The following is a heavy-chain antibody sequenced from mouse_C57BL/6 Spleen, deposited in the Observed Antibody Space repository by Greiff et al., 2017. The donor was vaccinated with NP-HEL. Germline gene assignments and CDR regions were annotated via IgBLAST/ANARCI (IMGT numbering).Heavy chain of an antibody. V-gene: IGHV1-9*01. J-gene: IGHJ3*01. CDR3: TRHAEYYGSSEVAY. Sequence: VQLQQSGAELMKPGASVKLSCKATGYTFTGYWIEWVKQRPGHGLEWTGEILPGSGSTNYNEKFKGKATFTADTSSNTAYMQLSSLTTEDSAIYYWTRHAEYYGSSEVAYWNQWALSTVAA. D-gene: IGHD1-1*01. CDR2: ILPGSGST. CDR1: GYTFTGYW.